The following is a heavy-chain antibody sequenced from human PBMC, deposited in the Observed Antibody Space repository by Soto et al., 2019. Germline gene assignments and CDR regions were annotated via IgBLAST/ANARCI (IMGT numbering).Heavy chain of an antibody. Sequence: PSETLSLTCTVSGGSIISYYWSWILQPPGKGLEWIGYIYYSGSTNYNPSLKSRVTISVDTSKNQFSLKLSSVTAADTAVYYCAREDYYGSGSYYNDWFDPWGQGTLVTVSS. CDR1: GGSIISYY. CDR3: AREDYYGSGSYYNDWFDP. J-gene: IGHJ5*02. CDR2: IYYSGST. D-gene: IGHD3-10*01. V-gene: IGHV4-59*01.